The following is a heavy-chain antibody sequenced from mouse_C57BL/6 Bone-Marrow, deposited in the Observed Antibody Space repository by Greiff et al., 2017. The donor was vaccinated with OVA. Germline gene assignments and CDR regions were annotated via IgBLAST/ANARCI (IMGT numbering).Heavy chain of an antibody. J-gene: IGHJ1*03. CDR1: GYSFTDYN. V-gene: IGHV1-39*01. CDR3: AFYYCSSYRYFDV. D-gene: IGHD1-1*01. CDR2: INPNYGTT. Sequence: VQLQQSGPELVKPVASVKISCKASGYSFTDYNMNWVKQSNGKSLEWIGVINPNYGTTSYNQNFKGKATLTVDQSSSTAYMQLNSLTSEDSAVYYCAFYYCSSYRYFDVWGTGTTVTVSS.